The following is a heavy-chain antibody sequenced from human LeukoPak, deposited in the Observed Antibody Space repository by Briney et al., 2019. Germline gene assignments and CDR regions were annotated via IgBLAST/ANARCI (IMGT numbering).Heavy chain of an antibody. D-gene: IGHD5/OR15-5a*01. J-gene: IGHJ4*02. Sequence: GGSLRLSCAASGFTFSSYAMHWVRQAAGKGLEWVSVIYSGGSTYYADSLKGRFTISRHNSKNMLYLQMNSLRAEDTAVYYCARGKSVLDYWGQGTRVTV. CDR2: IYSGGST. CDR3: ARGKSVLDY. V-gene: IGHV3-53*04. CDR1: GFTFSSYA.